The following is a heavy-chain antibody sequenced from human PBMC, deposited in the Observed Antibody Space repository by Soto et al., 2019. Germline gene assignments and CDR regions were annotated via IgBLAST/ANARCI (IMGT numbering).Heavy chain of an antibody. V-gene: IGHV3-30*18. D-gene: IGHD3-3*01. CDR1: GFTFSSYG. Sequence: GGSLRLSCAASGFTFSSYGMHWVRQAPGKGLEWVAVISYDGSNKYYADSVKGRFTISRDNSKNTLYLQMNSLRAEDTAVYYCAKALSYYDFWSGYNPASDAFDIWGQGTMVTVSS. J-gene: IGHJ3*02. CDR3: AKALSYYDFWSGYNPASDAFDI. CDR2: ISYDGSNK.